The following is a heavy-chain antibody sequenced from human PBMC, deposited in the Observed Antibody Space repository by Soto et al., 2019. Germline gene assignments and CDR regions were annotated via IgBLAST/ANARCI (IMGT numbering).Heavy chain of an antibody. J-gene: IGHJ5*02. CDR3: AGVVATVTTDWFDP. CDR1: GYTFTSYG. Sequence: ASVKVSCKASGYTFTSYGISWVRQAPGQGLEWMGWISAYNGNTNYAQKLQGRVTMTTDTSTSTAYMELRSLRSDDTAVYYCAGVVATVTTDWFDPWGQGTLVTVSS. D-gene: IGHD4-4*01. CDR2: ISAYNGNT. V-gene: IGHV1-18*01.